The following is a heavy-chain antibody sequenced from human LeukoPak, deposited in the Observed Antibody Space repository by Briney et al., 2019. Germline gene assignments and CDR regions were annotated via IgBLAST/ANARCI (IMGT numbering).Heavy chain of an antibody. J-gene: IGHJ4*02. CDR2: VKNDGSER. D-gene: IGHD3-9*01. CDR1: GFTFSSYW. CDR3: ATADWFSFDF. V-gene: IGHV3-7*04. Sequence: GGSLRLSCAASGFTFSSYWMSWVRQAPGKGLEWVATVKNDGSERNYEDSVKGRFTISRDNAKNSLYLQMSGLRAEDTAVYFCATADWFSFDFWGQGTLVTVSS.